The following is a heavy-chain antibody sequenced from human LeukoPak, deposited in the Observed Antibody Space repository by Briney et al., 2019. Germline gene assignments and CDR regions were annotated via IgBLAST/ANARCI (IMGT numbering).Heavy chain of an antibody. D-gene: IGHD3-3*01. Sequence: GGSLRLSCAASGFTFSSYSMNWVRQAPGKGLEWVSSISGSSSYIYYADSVKGRFTISRDNAKNSLYLQMNSLRAEDTAVYYCARQRTYYDFWSGTPEEQLYYFDYWGQGTLVTVSS. CDR3: ARQRTYYDFWSGTPEEQLYYFDY. J-gene: IGHJ4*02. V-gene: IGHV3-21*04. CDR2: ISGSSSYI. CDR1: GFTFSSYS.